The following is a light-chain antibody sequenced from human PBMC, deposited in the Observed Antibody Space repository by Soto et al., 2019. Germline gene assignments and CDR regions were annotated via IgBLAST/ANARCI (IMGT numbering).Light chain of an antibody. J-gene: IGKJ1*01. V-gene: IGKV3-20*01. CDR1: QSVTSTY. Sequence: EIVLTQSPGTLSLSPGERATLFCRASQSVTSTYLAWYQQKPGQAPRLLIYGASNRATGVPDRFSGSGSGTDFTLTISRLEPEEFAVYYCQQYGSSSWTFCQGTKVEAK. CDR2: GAS. CDR3: QQYGSSSWT.